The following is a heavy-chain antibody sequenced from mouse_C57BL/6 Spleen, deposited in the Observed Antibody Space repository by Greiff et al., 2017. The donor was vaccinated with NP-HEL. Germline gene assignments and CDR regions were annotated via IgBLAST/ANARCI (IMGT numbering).Heavy chain of an antibody. J-gene: IGHJ1*03. Sequence: QVHVKQSGAELVKPGASVKISCKASGYAFSSYWMNWVKQRPGKGLEWIGQIYPGDGDTNYNGKFKGKATLTADKSSSTAYMQLSSLTSEDSAVYFCARTVVYWYFDVWGTGTTVTVSS. CDR2: IYPGDGDT. D-gene: IGHD1-1*01. CDR1: GYAFSSYW. V-gene: IGHV1-80*01. CDR3: ARTVVYWYFDV.